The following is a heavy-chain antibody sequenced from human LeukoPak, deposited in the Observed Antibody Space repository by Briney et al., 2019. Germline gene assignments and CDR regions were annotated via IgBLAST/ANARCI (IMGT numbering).Heavy chain of an antibody. J-gene: IGHJ4*02. CDR3: VASNYYGSGSYL. V-gene: IGHV3-11*01. CDR2: ISSSGSTI. Sequence: PGGSLRLSCAASGFTFSDYYMSWIRQAPGKGLEWVSYISSSGSTIYYADSVKGRFTISRDNAKNSLYLQMNSLRAEDTAVYYCVASNYYGSGSYLWGQGTLVTVSS. CDR1: GFTFSDYY. D-gene: IGHD3-10*01.